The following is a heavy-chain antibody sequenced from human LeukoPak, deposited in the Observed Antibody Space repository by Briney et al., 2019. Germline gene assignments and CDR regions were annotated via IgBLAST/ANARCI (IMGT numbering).Heavy chain of an antibody. CDR1: GGTFNNYA. V-gene: IGHV1-69*13. CDR3: ALGSRGVMTDWFDP. D-gene: IGHD3-10*01. J-gene: IGHJ5*02. Sequence: GASVKVSCKASGGTFNNYAISWVRQAPGQGLEWMGGIIPMFGTANYAQKYQGRVAITADESTSTAHIELSSLRSEDTAMYYCALGSRGVMTDWFDPWGQGTLVTVSS. CDR2: IIPMFGTA.